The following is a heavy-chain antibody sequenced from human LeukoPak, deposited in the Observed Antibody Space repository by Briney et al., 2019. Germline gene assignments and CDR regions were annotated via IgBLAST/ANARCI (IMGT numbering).Heavy chain of an antibody. V-gene: IGHV4-39*07. CDR1: GGSISSSSYY. D-gene: IGHD3-16*01. CDR2: IYYSGST. CDR3: ARLFPLQGGDV. Sequence: SETLSLTCTVSGGSISSSSYYWGWIRQPPGKGLERIGSIYYSGSTYYNPSLKSRFTISVDTSKNQFSLKLSSVTAADRAVYYCARLFPLQGGDVWGQGTTVTVSS. J-gene: IGHJ6*01.